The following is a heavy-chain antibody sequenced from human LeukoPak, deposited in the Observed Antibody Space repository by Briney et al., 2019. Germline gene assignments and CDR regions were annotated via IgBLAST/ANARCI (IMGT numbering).Heavy chain of an antibody. V-gene: IGHV3-7*01. CDR2: IKQDGIEK. CDR3: AKERIAVADDAFDI. CDR1: GFTFRNYW. Sequence: GGSLRLSCAASGFTFRNYWMSWVRQAPGKGLEWVANIKQDGIEKHYVDSVKGRFTISRDNSKNTLYLQMNSLRAEDTAVYYCAKERIAVADDAFDIWGQGTMVTVSS. D-gene: IGHD6-19*01. J-gene: IGHJ3*02.